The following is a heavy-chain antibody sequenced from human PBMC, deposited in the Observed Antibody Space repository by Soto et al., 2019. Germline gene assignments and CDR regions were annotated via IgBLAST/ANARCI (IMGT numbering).Heavy chain of an antibody. V-gene: IGHV4-59*08. CDR1: GGSISSYY. D-gene: IGHD5-12*01. Sequence: SETLSLTCTVSGGSISSYYWSWIRQPPGKGLEWIGYIYYSGSTNYNPSLKSRVTISVDTSKNQFSLKLSSVTAADTAVYYCARGVEYSGYDPDYFDYWGQGTLVTVSS. CDR2: IYYSGST. J-gene: IGHJ4*02. CDR3: ARGVEYSGYDPDYFDY.